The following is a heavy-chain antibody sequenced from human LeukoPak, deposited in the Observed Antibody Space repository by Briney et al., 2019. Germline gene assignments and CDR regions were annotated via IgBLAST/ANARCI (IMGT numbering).Heavy chain of an antibody. V-gene: IGHV4-59*12. CDR3: AGRFLEWLSHSYSHNWFDP. CDR1: GGSISTYY. D-gene: IGHD3-3*01. CDR2: VYYTGST. J-gene: IGHJ5*02. Sequence: SETLSLTCPVSGGSISTYYWSWIRQPPGKGLEWIGYVYYTGSTNYNPSLQSRVTISVDKSKNQFSLKLSSVTAADTAVYYCAGRFLEWLSHSYSHNWFDPWGQGTLVTVSS.